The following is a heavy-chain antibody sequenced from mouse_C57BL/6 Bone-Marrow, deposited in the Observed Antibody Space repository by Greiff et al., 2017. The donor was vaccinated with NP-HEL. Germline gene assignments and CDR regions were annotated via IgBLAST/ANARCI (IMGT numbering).Heavy chain of an antibody. J-gene: IGHJ1*03. CDR1: GYTFTSYW. CDR2: IDPNSGGT. V-gene: IGHV1-72*01. CDR3: ARYYYGSSYWDFDV. D-gene: IGHD1-1*01. Sequence: KESCKASGYTFTSYWMHWVKQRPGRGLEWIGRIDPNSGGTKYNEKFKSKATLTVDKPSSTAYMQLSSLTSEDSAVYYCARYYYGSSYWDFDVWGTGTTVTVSA.